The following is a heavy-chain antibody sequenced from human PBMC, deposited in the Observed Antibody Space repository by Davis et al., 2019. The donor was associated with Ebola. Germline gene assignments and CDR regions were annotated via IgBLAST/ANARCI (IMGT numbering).Heavy chain of an antibody. D-gene: IGHD3-22*01. V-gene: IGHV3-21*01. CDR2: ISSTSSYI. J-gene: IGHJ4*02. Sequence: PGGSLRLSCAASGFTFSRYTMNWVRQAPGKGLERVSSISSTSSYIYYADSVKGRFTISRDNAKNSLYLQMNSLRAEDTAVYYCAREADYYNSSGYSHYFDYWGQGTLVTVSS. CDR1: GFTFSRYT. CDR3: AREADYYNSSGYSHYFDY.